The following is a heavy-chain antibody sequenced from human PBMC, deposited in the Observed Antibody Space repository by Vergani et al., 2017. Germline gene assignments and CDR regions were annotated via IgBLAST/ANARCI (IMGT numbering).Heavy chain of an antibody. CDR2: IYYSGST. Sequence: QVQLQESGPGLVKPSETLSLTCTVSGGPISSYYWSWIRQPPGKGLEWIGYIYYSGSTNYNPSLKSRVTISVDTSKNQFSLKLSSVTAADTAVYYCARMGYGSSWYRWVPLYWGQGTLVTVSS. CDR1: GGPISSYY. J-gene: IGHJ4*02. V-gene: IGHV4-59*01. D-gene: IGHD6-13*01. CDR3: ARMGYGSSWYRWVPLY.